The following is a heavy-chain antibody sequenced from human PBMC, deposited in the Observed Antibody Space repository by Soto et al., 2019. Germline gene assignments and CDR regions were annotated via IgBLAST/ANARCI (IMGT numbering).Heavy chain of an antibody. V-gene: IGHV2-5*01. CDR2: IYWNADK. CDR1: GFSLSSSGVG. J-gene: IGHJ3*02. CDR3: ANSRYYDSSGYSAVGAFDI. D-gene: IGHD3-22*01. Sequence: SGPTLVNPTQTLTLTCPFSGFSLSSSGVGVGWIRQPTGKSLEWLALIYWNADKRYSPSLKSRLXITKDTSKNQVVLTMTNSDPVDTDTYYSANSRYYDSSGYSAVGAFDIWGQGTRVTVSS.